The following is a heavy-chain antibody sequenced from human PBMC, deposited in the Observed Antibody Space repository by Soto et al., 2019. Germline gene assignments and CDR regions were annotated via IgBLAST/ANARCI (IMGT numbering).Heavy chain of an antibody. J-gene: IGHJ6*04. CDR1: GYSISSGSY. V-gene: IGHV4-38-2*02. CDR2: IYYGGST. CDR3: PKPDNYYSGRDV. Sequence: SETLSLTCTVSGYSISSGSYWAWIRQPPGKGPEWIASIYYGGSTFYNPSLKSRVTISVDTPKNQFSLRLSSVTAADTAVYYCPKPDNYYSGRDVGGKGTTVPVPS.